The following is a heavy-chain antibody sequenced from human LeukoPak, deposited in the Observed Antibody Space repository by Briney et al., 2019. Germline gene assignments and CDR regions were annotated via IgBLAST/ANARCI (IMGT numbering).Heavy chain of an antibody. Sequence: GGSLRLSCAASGFTFSSNSMNWVRQAPGKGLEWDSSISSSSSYIYYADSVKGRFPISRDNAKISLYLQMNSLRAEDTAVYYCARVGSNRPYYYYMDVWGKGTTVTVSS. J-gene: IGHJ6*03. V-gene: IGHV3-21*01. CDR3: ARVGSNRPYYYYMDV. CDR2: ISSSSSYI. CDR1: GFTFSSNS. D-gene: IGHD1-26*01.